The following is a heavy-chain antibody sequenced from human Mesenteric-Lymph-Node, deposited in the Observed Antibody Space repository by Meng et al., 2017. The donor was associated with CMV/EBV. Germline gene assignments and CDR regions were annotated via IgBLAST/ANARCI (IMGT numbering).Heavy chain of an antibody. V-gene: IGHV3-53*01. CDR2: IRGSGGT. J-gene: IGHJ4*02. CDR1: GFTVSSNY. Sequence: GESLKISCAASGFTVSSNYMSWVRQAPGKGLEWVSAIRGSGGTYFADSVKGRFTVSSDNSETTLYLQMNSLRVEDTAIYYCAKAFIIGYNYFDSWGQGTLVTVSS. CDR3: AKAFIIGYNYFDS. D-gene: IGHD5-24*01.